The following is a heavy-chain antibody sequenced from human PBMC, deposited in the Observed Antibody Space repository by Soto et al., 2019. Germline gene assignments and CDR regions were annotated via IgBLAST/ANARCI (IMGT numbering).Heavy chain of an antibody. CDR2: INPNIGAT. Sequence: QVQLLQSGAEVKKPGASVKVSCKASGYTFNGYFMHWVRQAPGAGLEWMGWINPNIGATKYAPKCQGRFTMTRDTSNRTAYLELSRLTSDDTAIYYCARGGGTTLAPLPWGQGTPVTVSS. CDR1: GYTFNGYF. J-gene: IGHJ5*02. D-gene: IGHD1-1*01. CDR3: ARGGGTTLAPLP. V-gene: IGHV1-2*02.